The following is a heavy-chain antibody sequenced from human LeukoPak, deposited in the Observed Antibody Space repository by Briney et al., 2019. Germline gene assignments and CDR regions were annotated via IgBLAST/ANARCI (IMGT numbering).Heavy chain of an antibody. Sequence: GGSLRLSCAASGFTVSSNYMSWVRQAPGKGLEWVSVIYSGGSTYYADSVKGRFTISRDNPKNTRYLQMNSLRAEDTAVYFCAKRGVVIRVILVGFHKEAYYFESWGQGALVTVSS. CDR2: IYSGGST. V-gene: IGHV3-53*01. D-gene: IGHD3/OR15-3a*01. CDR3: AKRGVVIRVILVGFHKEAYYFES. J-gene: IGHJ4*02. CDR1: GFTVSSNY.